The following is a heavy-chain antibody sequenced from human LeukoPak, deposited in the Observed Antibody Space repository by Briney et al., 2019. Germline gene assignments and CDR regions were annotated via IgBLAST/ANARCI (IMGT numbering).Heavy chain of an antibody. CDR2: ISDSGDNT. V-gene: IGHV3-23*01. D-gene: IGHD2-8*02. J-gene: IGHJ5*02. CDR3: AKKIGTGPGHNWFDP. Sequence: GGSLRLSCAASGFNFGSYYMTWVRQAPGKGLEWVSVISDSGDNTYYADSVKGRFTVSRDNSRDTLYPQMNSLRAEDTALYYCAKKIGTGPGHNWFDPWGQGTLVTVSS. CDR1: GFNFGSYY.